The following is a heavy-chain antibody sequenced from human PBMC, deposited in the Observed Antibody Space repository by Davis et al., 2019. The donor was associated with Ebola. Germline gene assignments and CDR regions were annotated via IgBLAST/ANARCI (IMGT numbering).Heavy chain of an antibody. J-gene: IGHJ3*02. D-gene: IGHD2/OR15-2a*01. CDR3: AKDTSNIWFDI. CDR1: GFTFSNYA. CDR2: ITGSGGSR. Sequence: GESLKISCAASGFTFSNYAMSWVRQAPGKGLEWVSSITGSGGSRYHADSVKGRFTISRDNSENTLYLQMNGLRVEDTAIYYCAKDTSNIWFDIWGQGTMVTVSS. V-gene: IGHV3-23*01.